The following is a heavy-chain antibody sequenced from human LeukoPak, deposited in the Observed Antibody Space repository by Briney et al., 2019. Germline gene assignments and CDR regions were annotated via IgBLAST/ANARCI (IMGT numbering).Heavy chain of an antibody. V-gene: IGHV4-34*01. CDR1: GGSFSGYY. CDR2: INHSGST. Sequence: SETLSLTCAVYGGSFSGYYWSWIRQPPGKGLEWIGEINHSGSTNYNPSLKSRVTISVDTSKNQFSLKLSSVTAADTAVYYCARGLPLRVHGYVKFYYFDYWGQGTLVTVSS. D-gene: IGHD5-12*01. J-gene: IGHJ4*02. CDR3: ARGLPLRVHGYVKFYYFDY.